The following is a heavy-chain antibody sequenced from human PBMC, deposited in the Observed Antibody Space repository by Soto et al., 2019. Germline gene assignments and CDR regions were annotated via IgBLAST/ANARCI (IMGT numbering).Heavy chain of an antibody. CDR1: GFTFSSDW. Sequence: GGSLRLSCAASGFTFSSDWMHCVRQAPGEGVVXVSXIKXXXXXTXXADSVKGRFTISRDNARNTLYLRMNSLSAEDTAVYYCARDNNWSYDSWGRGTLVTVSS. D-gene: IGHD1-1*01. V-gene: IGHV3-74*01. CDR3: ARDNNWSYDS. J-gene: IGHJ4*02. CDR2: IKXXXXXT.